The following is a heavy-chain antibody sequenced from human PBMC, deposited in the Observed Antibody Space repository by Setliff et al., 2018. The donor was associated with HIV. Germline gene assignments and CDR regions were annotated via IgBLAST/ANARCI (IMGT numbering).Heavy chain of an antibody. Sequence: GGSLRLSCAASGFIFSNYWMHWVRQAPGKGLVWVSRINSDGSSISYADSVKGRFTISRDNSKNTLYLQMSSLRPDDTAIYYCVKPYTGYYYDGSVYDDFWGQGTLVTAPQ. CDR1: GFIFSNYW. CDR3: VKPYTGYYYDGSVYDDF. D-gene: IGHD3-22*01. V-gene: IGHV3-74*01. J-gene: IGHJ4*02. CDR2: INSDGSSI.